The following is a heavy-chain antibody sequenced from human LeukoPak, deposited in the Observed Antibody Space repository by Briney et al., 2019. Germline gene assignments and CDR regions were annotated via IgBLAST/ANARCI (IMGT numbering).Heavy chain of an antibody. J-gene: IGHJ4*02. Sequence: PSENLSLTCTVSGGSISSGDYYWSWIRQPPGKVREWIGYIYYSGNTYYDPSFKSRVTISVDTSKNQVSLKLSSVTAADTAVYYCARVYIVVVPAASQYFDYWGQGTLVTVSS. V-gene: IGHV4-30-4*08. CDR3: ARVYIVVVPAASQYFDY. D-gene: IGHD2-2*01. CDR1: GGSISSGDYY. CDR2: IYYSGNT.